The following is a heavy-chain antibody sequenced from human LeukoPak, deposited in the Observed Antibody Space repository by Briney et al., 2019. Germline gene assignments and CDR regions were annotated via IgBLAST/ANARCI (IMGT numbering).Heavy chain of an antibody. Sequence: GGSLRLSCAASGFTFSSYVMHWVRQAPGKGLEWVAVISYDGSNKYYTDSVKGRFTISRDNSKNTLYLQMNSLRAEDTAVYYCAKSSSYYDSRGYYSPDYFDYWGQGTLVTVSS. CDR2: ISYDGSNK. CDR1: GFTFSSYV. J-gene: IGHJ4*02. V-gene: IGHV3-30*18. CDR3: AKSSSYYDSRGYYSPDYFDY. D-gene: IGHD3-22*01.